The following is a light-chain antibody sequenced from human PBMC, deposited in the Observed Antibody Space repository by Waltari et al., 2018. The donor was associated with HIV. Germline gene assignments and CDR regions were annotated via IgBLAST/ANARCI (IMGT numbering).Light chain of an antibody. CDR2: EYD. J-gene: IGLJ3*02. Sequence: SALTQPASVSGSPGQAITVSCTGSSSDVGSYNLVSWYQQHPGKAPKLMIYEYDKRPSGGSNRFSGSKSGNTASLTISGLQAEDEADYYCCSYAGSTTWLFGGGTKLTVL. CDR1: SSDVGSYNL. CDR3: CSYAGSTTWL. V-gene: IGLV2-23*01.